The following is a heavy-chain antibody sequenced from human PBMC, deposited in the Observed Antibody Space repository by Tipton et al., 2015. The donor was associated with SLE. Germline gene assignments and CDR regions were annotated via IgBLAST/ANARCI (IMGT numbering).Heavy chain of an antibody. Sequence: TLSLTCAVSGGSISSGGYSWSWIRQPAGKGLEWIGRIYTSGSTNYNPSLKSRVTISVDTSKNQFSLKLSSVTAADTAVYYCARARLQSTHNWFDPWGQGTLVTVSS. CDR2: IYTSGST. D-gene: IGHD4-11*01. V-gene: IGHV4-61*02. CDR3: ARARLQSTHNWFDP. J-gene: IGHJ5*02. CDR1: GGSISSGGYS.